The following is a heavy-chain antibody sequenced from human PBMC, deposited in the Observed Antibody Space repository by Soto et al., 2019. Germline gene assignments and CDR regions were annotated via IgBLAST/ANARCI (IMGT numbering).Heavy chain of an antibody. CDR2: INPSGGST. D-gene: IGHD6-19*01. J-gene: IGHJ5*02. V-gene: IGHV1-46*01. Sequence: ASVKVSCKASGYTFTSYYMHWVRQAPGQGLEWMGIINPSGGSTSYAQKFQGRVTMTRDTSTSTVYMELSSLRSEDTAVYYCARGPEYSSGWYRGWFDPWGQGTLVTVSS. CDR1: GYTFTSYY. CDR3: ARGPEYSSGWYRGWFDP.